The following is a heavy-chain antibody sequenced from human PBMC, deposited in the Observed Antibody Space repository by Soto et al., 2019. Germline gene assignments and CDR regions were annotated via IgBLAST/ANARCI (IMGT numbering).Heavy chain of an antibody. Sequence: EVQLLESGGGLVQPGGSLRLSCAASGFTFNSHAMSWVRQAPGRGLEWVSVISGSGDTTYYADSVKGRFTISRDNSKNTLFLQMSTLRAGDSAVYYCAKALLGGLTGYFPFDYWGQGTLVTVSS. CDR3: AKALLGGLTGYFPFDY. D-gene: IGHD3-9*01. CDR2: ISGSGDTT. J-gene: IGHJ4*02. V-gene: IGHV3-23*01. CDR1: GFTFNSHA.